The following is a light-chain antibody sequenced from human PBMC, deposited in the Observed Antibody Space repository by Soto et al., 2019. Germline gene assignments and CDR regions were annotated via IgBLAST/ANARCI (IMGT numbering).Light chain of an antibody. Sequence: EIVLTQSPGTLALSPGEGDTISCRASQSVSKYLAWYQQKPGQAPRLLIYGASSRATGIPDSFSGSGSGTDFTLTISRLEPEDFAVYYCQQYGGSPQTFGQGTKV. J-gene: IGKJ1*01. CDR2: GAS. CDR1: QSVSKY. CDR3: QQYGGSPQT. V-gene: IGKV3-20*01.